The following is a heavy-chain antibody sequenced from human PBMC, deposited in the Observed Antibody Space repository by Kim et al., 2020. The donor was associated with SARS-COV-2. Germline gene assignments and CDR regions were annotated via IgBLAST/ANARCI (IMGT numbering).Heavy chain of an antibody. D-gene: IGHD3-3*01. J-gene: IGHJ4*02. CDR1: GFTFSSYS. CDR2: ISSSSSTI. Sequence: GGSLRLSCAASGFTFSSYSMNWVRQAPGKGLEWVSYISSSSSTIYYADSVKGRFTISRDNAKNSLYLQMNSLRDEDTAVYYCARDPDYEFWSGYAKTFDYSGQETLVTVSS. V-gene: IGHV3-48*02. CDR3: ARDPDYEFWSGYAKTFDY.